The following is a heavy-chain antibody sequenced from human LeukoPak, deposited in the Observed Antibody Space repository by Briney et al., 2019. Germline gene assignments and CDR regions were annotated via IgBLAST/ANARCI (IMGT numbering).Heavy chain of an antibody. D-gene: IGHD2-8*01. J-gene: IGHJ3*02. CDR3: AKERVSSGMMEGVLHM. Sequence: GGSLRVSCAASGFTFNSYAMNWVRQAPGKGLEWVSSISGSGSHTYYADSVQGRFTVSRDNSKNTVNLHLNTVRAEDTAVYYCAKERVSSGMMEGVLHMWGQGTTVSVSS. CDR1: GFTFNSYA. CDR2: ISGSGSHT. V-gene: IGHV3-23*01.